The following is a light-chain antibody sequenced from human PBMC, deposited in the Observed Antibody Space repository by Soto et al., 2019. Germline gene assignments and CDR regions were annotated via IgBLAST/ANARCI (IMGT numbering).Light chain of an antibody. V-gene: IGKV3-11*01. Sequence: EIVLTQSPATLSLSPGERATLSCRASQSVSSYLAWYQQQPGQAPRLLLYDASNRATGIPARFSGSGSGTDFTLPISNLEPEDFAVYYCQHRNTFGGGTKVEIK. CDR3: QHRNT. CDR1: QSVSSY. J-gene: IGKJ4*01. CDR2: DAS.